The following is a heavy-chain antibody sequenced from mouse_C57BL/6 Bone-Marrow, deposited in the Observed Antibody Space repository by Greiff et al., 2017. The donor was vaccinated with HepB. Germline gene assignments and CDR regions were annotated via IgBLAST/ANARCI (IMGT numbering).Heavy chain of an antibody. CDR1: GYTFTDYY. J-gene: IGHJ3*01. CDR2: IYPGSGNT. V-gene: IGHV1-76*01. D-gene: IGHD2-2*01. Sequence: VQLQQSGAELVRPGASVKLSCKASGYTFTDYYINWVKQRPGQGLEWIARIYPGSGNTYYNEKFKGKATLTAEKSSSTAYMQLSSLTSEDSAVYFCARLMVTTGVIWGQGTLVTVSA. CDR3: ARLMVTTGVI.